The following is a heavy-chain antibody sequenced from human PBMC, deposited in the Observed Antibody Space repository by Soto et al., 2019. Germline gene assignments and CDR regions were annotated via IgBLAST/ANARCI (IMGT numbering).Heavy chain of an antibody. Sequence: TLSLTCTVSGGSISSYYWSWIRQPPGKGLEWIGYIYYSGSTNYNPSLKSRVTISVDTSKNQFSLKLSSVTAADTAVYYCARVGSSSWSFYYFDYWGQGTLVTVSS. CDR3: ARVGSSSWSFYYFDY. D-gene: IGHD6-13*01. J-gene: IGHJ4*02. CDR2: IYYSGST. V-gene: IGHV4-59*01. CDR1: GGSISSYY.